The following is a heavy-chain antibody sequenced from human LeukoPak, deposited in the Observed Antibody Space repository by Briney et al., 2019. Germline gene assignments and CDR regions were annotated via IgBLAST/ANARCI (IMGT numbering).Heavy chain of an antibody. CDR1: GYTFTDYY. CDR2: ISAYNGNT. Sequence: ASVKVSCKASGYTFTDYYIHWVRQAPGQGLEWMGWISAYNGNTNYAQKLQGRVTMTTDTSTSTAYMELRSLRSDDTAVYYCARDPGIAVAGTKDYWGQGTLVTVSS. D-gene: IGHD6-19*01. V-gene: IGHV1-18*04. CDR3: ARDPGIAVAGTKDY. J-gene: IGHJ4*02.